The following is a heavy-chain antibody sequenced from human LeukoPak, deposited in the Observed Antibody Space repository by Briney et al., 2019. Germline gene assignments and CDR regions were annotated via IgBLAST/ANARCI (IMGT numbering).Heavy chain of an antibody. D-gene: IGHD3-10*01. CDR1: GGSITNYY. V-gene: IGHV4-4*07. Sequence: SETLSLTCTVSGGSITNYYWSWIRQSAGKGLEWIGRIYSTGIITYNPSLKSRVTISVDTSKNQFSLKLSSVTAADTAVYYCASTTMVRDVDDYWGQGTLVTVSS. CDR3: ASTTMVRDVDDY. CDR2: IYSTGII. J-gene: IGHJ4*02.